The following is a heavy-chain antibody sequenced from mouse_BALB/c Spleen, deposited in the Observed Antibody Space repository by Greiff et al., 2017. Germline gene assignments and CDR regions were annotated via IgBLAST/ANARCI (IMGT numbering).Heavy chain of an antibody. D-gene: IGHD2-2*01. CDR1: GYTFTSYW. V-gene: IGHV1S41*01. CDR2: IAPGSGST. CDR3: AGGYPPFAY. J-gene: IGHJ3*01. Sequence: DLVKPGASVKLSCKASGYTFTSYWMNWIKQRPGQGLEWIGRIAPGSGSTYYNEMFKGKATLTVDTSSSTAYIQLSSLSSEDSAVYFCAGGYPPFAYWGQGTLVTVSA.